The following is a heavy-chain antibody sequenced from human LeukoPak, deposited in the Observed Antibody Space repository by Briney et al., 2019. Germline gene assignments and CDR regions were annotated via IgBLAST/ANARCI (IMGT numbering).Heavy chain of an antibody. V-gene: IGHV1-18*01. CDR2: ISVYNGHT. J-gene: IGHJ4*02. CDR3: VRDFPMIQTYFEY. CDR1: GYTFNHYG. D-gene: IGHD3-22*01. Sequence: ASVKVSCKASGYTFNHYGISWVRQAPGQGFEWIGWISVYNGHTNYAQMPRDRVIMTTDTSTSTAYLELRSLRSDDTAVYYCVRDFPMIQTYFEYWGQGTLVTVSS.